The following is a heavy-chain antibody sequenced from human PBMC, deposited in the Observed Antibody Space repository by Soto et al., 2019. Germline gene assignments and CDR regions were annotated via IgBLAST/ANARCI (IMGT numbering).Heavy chain of an antibody. V-gene: IGHV1-69*13. CDR3: ARGGITSSRFNYGMDV. CDR2: IIPIFGTA. CDR1: GGTFSSYA. Sequence: SVKVSCKASGGTFSSYAISWVRQAPGQGLEWMGGIIPIFGTANYAQKFQGRVTITADESTSTAYMELSSLRSEDTAAYYCARGGITSSRFNYGMDVWGQGTTVTVSS. J-gene: IGHJ6*02. D-gene: IGHD2-2*01.